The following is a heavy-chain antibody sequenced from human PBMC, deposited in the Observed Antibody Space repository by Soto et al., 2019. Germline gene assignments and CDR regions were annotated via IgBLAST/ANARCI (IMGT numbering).Heavy chain of an antibody. Sequence: GSLRLSCAASGFTFSSYSMNWVRQAPGKGLEWVSSISSSSSYIYYADSVKGRFTISRDNAKNSLYLQMNSLRAEDTAVYYCARAGGDFYYYYYGMHVSGQGTTVTVSS. CDR1: GFTFSSYS. CDR2: ISSSSSYI. CDR3: ARAGGDFYYYYYGMHV. J-gene: IGHJ6*02. D-gene: IGHD2-21*02. V-gene: IGHV3-21*01.